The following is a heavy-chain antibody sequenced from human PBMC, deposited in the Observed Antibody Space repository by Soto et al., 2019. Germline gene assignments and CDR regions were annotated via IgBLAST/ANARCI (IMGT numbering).Heavy chain of an antibody. V-gene: IGHV4-34*01. CDR1: GGSFSAYY. J-gene: IGHJ4*02. CDR3: ARGQSSLLLYC. CDR2: INHSGST. D-gene: IGHD2-8*02. Sequence: QVQLQQWGAGLLKPSETLSLTCAVYGGSFSAYYWSWIRQPPGKGLEWIGEINHSGSTNYNPSLKSRVTISVDTSKNQFSLKLSSVTAADTAVYYCARGQSSLLLYCWGQGILVTVSS.